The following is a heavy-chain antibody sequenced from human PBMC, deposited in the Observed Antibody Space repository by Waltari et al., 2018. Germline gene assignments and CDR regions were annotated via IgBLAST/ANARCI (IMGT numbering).Heavy chain of an antibody. CDR1: GGSFSGYY. D-gene: IGHD6-6*01. V-gene: IGHV4-34*01. CDR2: INHSGST. J-gene: IGHJ4*02. Sequence: QVQLQQWGAGLLKPSETLSLTCAVYGGSFSGYYWSWIRQPPGKGLEWIGEINHSGSTNHNPALKSRVTISVDTSKNQFSLKLSSVTAADTAVYYCARGGYSSSSGLVAYNFDYWGQGTLVTVSS. CDR3: ARGGYSSSSGLVAYNFDY.